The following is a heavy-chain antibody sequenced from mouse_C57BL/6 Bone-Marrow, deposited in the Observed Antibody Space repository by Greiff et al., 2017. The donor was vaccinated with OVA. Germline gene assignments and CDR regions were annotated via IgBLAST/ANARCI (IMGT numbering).Heavy chain of an antibody. Sequence: VQRVESGPGLVQPSQSLSITCTVSGFSLTSYGVHWVRQSPGKGLEWLGVIWRGGSTDYNAAFMSRLSITKDNSKSQVFFKMNSLQADDTAIYYCAKGEKTGTAWFAYWGQGTLVTVSA. CDR3: AKGEKTGTAWFAY. V-gene: IGHV2-5*01. J-gene: IGHJ3*01. CDR2: IWRGGST. CDR1: GFSLTSYG. D-gene: IGHD4-1*01.